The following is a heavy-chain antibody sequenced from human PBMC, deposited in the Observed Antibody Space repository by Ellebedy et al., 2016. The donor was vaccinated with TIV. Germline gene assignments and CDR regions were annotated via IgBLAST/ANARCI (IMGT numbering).Heavy chain of an antibody. CDR2: INPNSGGT. CDR3: ATEIATTGTYPFDY. CDR1: GYTFTGYY. D-gene: IGHD5-24*01. J-gene: IGHJ4*02. Sequence: ASVKVSCXASGYTFTGYYMHWVRQAPGQGLEWMGWINPNSGGTNYAQKFQGRVTMTEDTSTDTAYMELSSLRSEDTAVYYCATEIATTGTYPFDYWGQGTLVTVSS. V-gene: IGHV1-2*02.